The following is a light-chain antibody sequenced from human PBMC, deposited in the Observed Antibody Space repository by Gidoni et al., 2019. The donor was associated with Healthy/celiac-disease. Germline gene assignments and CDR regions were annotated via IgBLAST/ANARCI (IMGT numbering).Light chain of an antibody. CDR2: DAS. J-gene: IGKJ1*01. CDR3: QQYNSYTWT. V-gene: IGKV1-5*01. CDR1: QSISSW. Sequence: DIQMTQSHSTLSESVGDRVTITCRSSQSISSWLAWYQQKPGKAPKILIYDASSLESGVPSRFSGSGSGTEFTLNISRLQPDDFATYYCQQYNSYTWTFGQGTKVEIK.